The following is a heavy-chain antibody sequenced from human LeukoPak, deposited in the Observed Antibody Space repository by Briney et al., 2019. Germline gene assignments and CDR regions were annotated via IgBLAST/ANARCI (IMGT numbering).Heavy chain of an antibody. V-gene: IGHV4-4*02. CDR3: ARGLNDSWTGENY. D-gene: IGHD3-3*01. Sequence: SGTLSLTCAVSGGSISSANWWNWVRQPPGKGLEWIGEVYHSGSTNYNPSLKSRVTISLDTSKSQFSLKVRYVTAADTAVYYCARGLNDSWTGENYWGQGTLVTVSS. CDR1: GGSISSANW. J-gene: IGHJ4*02. CDR2: VYHSGST.